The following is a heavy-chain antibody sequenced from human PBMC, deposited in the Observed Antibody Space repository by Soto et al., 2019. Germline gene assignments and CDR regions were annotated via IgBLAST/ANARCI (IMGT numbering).Heavy chain of an antibody. CDR3: ARDGAGGLTYYFDY. J-gene: IGHJ4*02. D-gene: IGHD2-15*01. V-gene: IGHV4-4*02. CDR1: GGSISSSNW. Sequence: SETLSLTCAVSGGSISSSNWWSWVRQPPGKGLEWIGEIYHSGSTNYNPSLKSRVTISVDKSKNQFSLKLSSVTAADTAVYYCARDGAGGLTYYFDYWGQGTLVTVSS. CDR2: IYHSGST.